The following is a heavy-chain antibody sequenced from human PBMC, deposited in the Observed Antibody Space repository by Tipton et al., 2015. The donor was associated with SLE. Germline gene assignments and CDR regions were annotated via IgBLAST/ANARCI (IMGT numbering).Heavy chain of an antibody. J-gene: IGHJ6*02. CDR1: GFSFNSYA. Sequence: SLRLSCAASGFSFNSYAMSWVRQAPGKGLEWVSVVYNDGSTQYADSVKGRSTISRDNSKNTLYLQMNSLRAEDTAVYYCAKSTDFWSGYKTGMDVWGQGTTVTVSS. D-gene: IGHD3-3*01. V-gene: IGHV3-23*03. CDR3: AKSTDFWSGYKTGMDV. CDR2: VYNDGST.